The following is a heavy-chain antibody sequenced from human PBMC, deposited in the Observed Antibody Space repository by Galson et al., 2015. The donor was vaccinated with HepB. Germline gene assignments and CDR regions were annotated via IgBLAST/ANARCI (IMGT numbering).Heavy chain of an antibody. CDR1: AESFSGYF. D-gene: IGHD3-22*01. V-gene: IGHV4-34*01. CDR2: IKHSGST. Sequence: ETLSLTCAVYAESFSGYFWSWIRQPPGKGLEWIGEIKHSGSTNYNPSLKSRVTISVDTSTNHFSLKLTSVTAADTAIYYCARTPPRFTMISPDVWGQGTTVTISS. CDR3: ARTPPRFTMISPDV. J-gene: IGHJ6*02.